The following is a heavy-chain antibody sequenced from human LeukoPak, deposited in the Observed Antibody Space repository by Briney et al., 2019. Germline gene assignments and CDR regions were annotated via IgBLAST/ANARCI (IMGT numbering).Heavy chain of an antibody. CDR1: GDSISSGSYY. CDR2: IYSNGDT. J-gene: IGHJ6*03. D-gene: IGHD6-13*01. CDR3: ASRHSKQQPYYYYMDI. V-gene: IGHV4-61*02. Sequence: SETQSLTCTVSGDSISSGSYYWSWIRQPAGKGLEWIGRIYSNGDTKFNPSLKSRVTISLDTSKNQFSLKLSSATAADTAVYYCASRHSKQQPYYYYMDIWGKGTTVTVSS.